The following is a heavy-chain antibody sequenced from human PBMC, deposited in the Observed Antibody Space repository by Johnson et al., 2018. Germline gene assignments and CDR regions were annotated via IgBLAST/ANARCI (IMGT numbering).Heavy chain of an antibody. D-gene: IGHD6-13*01. CDR1: GFTFSDYY. CDR3: AKDWEVAAVDTGGYFHH. V-gene: IGHV3-11*04. CDR2: ISSSGSTI. J-gene: IGHJ1*01. Sequence: QVQLVESGGDLVQPGRSLRLSCAASGFTFSDYYMSWIRQAPGKGLEWVSYISSSGSTIYYADSVKGRFTISRDNAKNSLYLQMNSLRAGDTAVYYCAKDWEVAAVDTGGYFHHWGQGTLVTVSS.